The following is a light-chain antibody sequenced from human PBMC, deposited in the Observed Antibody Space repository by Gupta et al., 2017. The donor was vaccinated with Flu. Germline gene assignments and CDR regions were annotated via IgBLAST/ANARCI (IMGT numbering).Light chain of an antibody. CDR3: QLRSSWPPWT. J-gene: IGKJ1*01. Sequence: ETVLTQSPATLSLSPGERATLSCRASQSVKNFLAWYKQKPGQPPRLLFYDASDRATGVPPRFSGSGSGTDFTLTISSLEPDDFAVYYCQLRSSWPPWTFGQGTKVEMK. CDR1: QSVKNF. CDR2: DAS. V-gene: IGKV3-11*01.